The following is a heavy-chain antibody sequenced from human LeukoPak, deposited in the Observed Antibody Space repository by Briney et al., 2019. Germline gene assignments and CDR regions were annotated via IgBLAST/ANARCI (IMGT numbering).Heavy chain of an antibody. Sequence: GGSLRLSCAASGFTFSSYGMSWVRQAPGKGLEWVSAISGSGGNTYYADSVKGRFTISRDSSKNTLYLQMNSLRAEDTAVYYCAKDRVHSDNWFDPWGQGTLVTVSS. V-gene: IGHV3-23*01. D-gene: IGHD3-10*01. J-gene: IGHJ5*02. CDR2: ISGSGGNT. CDR3: AKDRVHSDNWFDP. CDR1: GFTFSSYG.